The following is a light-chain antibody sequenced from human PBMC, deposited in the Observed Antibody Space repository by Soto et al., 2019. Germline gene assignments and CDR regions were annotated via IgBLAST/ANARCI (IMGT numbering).Light chain of an antibody. Sequence: ETVMTQSPATLSVSPGERATLSCRASQSISSNFACFQQKPGQAPRLLIYDASTMATGFPARFSGSGSGTEFTLTISSLQSEDFAVYYCQQYNNWPLTFGGGTKVEIK. CDR1: QSISSN. V-gene: IGKV3-15*01. CDR2: DAS. J-gene: IGKJ4*01. CDR3: QQYNNWPLT.